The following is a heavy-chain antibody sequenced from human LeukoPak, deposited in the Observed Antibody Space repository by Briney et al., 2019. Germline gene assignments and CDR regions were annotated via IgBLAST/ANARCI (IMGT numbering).Heavy chain of an antibody. D-gene: IGHD4-23*01. J-gene: IGHJ4*02. V-gene: IGHV1-2*02. Sequence: ASVKVSCKASGYTFTSKYMHWVRQAPGQGLEWMGWINPNSGGTNYAQKFQGRVTMTRDTSISTAYMELSRLRSDDTAVYYCARTLYGGSDYWGQGTLVTVSS. CDR2: INPNSGGT. CDR3: ARTLYGGSDY. CDR1: GYTFTSKY.